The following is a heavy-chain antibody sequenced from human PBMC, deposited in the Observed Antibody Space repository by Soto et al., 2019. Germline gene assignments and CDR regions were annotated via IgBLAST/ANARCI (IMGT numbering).Heavy chain of an antibody. Sequence: ASVKVSCKASGYTFTGYYMHWVRQAPGQGLEWMGWINPNSGGTNYAQKFQGWVTMTRDTSISTAYMELSRLRSDDTAVYYCARKKGGGYYGMDVWGQGNTVTVSS. D-gene: IGHD3-16*01. J-gene: IGHJ6*02. CDR2: INPNSGGT. CDR1: GYTFTGYY. CDR3: ARKKGGGYYGMDV. V-gene: IGHV1-2*04.